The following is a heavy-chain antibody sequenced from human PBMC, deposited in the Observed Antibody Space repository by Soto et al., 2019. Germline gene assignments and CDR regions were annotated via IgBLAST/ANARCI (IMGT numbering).Heavy chain of an antibody. V-gene: IGHV3-73*02. D-gene: IGHD1-26*01. CDR1: GYTFSDSA. CDR3: ARLWSEREPNFDS. J-gene: IGHJ4*02. CDR2: IRSKSNSYAT. Sequence: EVQLVESGGGLVQPGGSLKLSCVASGYTFSDSAMHWVRQASGKGLEWVGRIRSKSNSYATVYGASVKGRFTISRDDSKNTAYLQMTCLTTEDTAVYYCARLWSEREPNFDSWGQGTLVSVSS.